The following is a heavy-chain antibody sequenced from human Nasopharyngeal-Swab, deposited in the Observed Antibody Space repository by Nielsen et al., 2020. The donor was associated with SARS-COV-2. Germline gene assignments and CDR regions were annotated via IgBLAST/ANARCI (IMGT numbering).Heavy chain of an antibody. CDR1: GYTFTSYA. CDR2: INAGNGNT. V-gene: IGHV1-3*01. Sequence: SVKVSCKASGYTFTSYAMHWVRQAPGQRLEWMGWINAGNGNTKDSQKFQGRVTITRDTSASTAYMELSSLRSEDTAVYYLARWRVDYDILTGLNIYYYYGMDVWGQGTTVTVSS. CDR3: ARWRVDYDILTGLNIYYYYGMDV. D-gene: IGHD3-9*01. J-gene: IGHJ6*02.